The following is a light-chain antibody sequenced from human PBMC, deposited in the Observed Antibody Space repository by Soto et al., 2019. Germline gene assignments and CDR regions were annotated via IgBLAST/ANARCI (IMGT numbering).Light chain of an antibody. CDR1: SSDVGAYNY. CDR3: SSFTRSNPYV. Sequence: QSALTQPASVSGSPGQSITISCTGTSSDVGAYNYVSWYQQHPGKVPKLMIYDVSDRPSGVSNRFSGSKSGNTASLTISGLQAEYEADYYCSSFTRSNPYVFGTGTKVTVL. CDR2: DVS. J-gene: IGLJ1*01. V-gene: IGLV2-14*03.